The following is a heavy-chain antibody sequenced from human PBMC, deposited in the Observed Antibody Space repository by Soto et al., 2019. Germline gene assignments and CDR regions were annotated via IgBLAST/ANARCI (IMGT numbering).Heavy chain of an antibody. CDR2: IMPIFATP. V-gene: IGHV1-69*12. J-gene: IGHJ6*02. Sequence: QVQLMQSGAEVKKPGSSVKVSCKASGGTFSTSAISWVRQAPGEGLEWVGGIMPIFATPDYAQKFQGRGTIPADESTATAYLELTSPTTDDTAVYYCARDKDRQQLGGNYYYILDVWGQGTAITVSS. D-gene: IGHD3-3*02. CDR3: ARDKDRQQLGGNYYYILDV. CDR1: GGTFSTSA.